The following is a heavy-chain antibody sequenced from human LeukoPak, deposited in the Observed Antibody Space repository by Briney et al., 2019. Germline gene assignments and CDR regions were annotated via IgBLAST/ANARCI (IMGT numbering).Heavy chain of an antibody. D-gene: IGHD6-19*01. CDR3: ASYPRYSSSPPFDY. V-gene: IGHV1-2*02. J-gene: IGHJ4*02. CDR1: GYTFTGQD. Sequence: ASVKVSCKASGYTFTGQDMHWVRQAPGQGLEWMGWINPNTGDTNYAQKLQGRVTMTRDTTISTAYMELSRLTSDDTAVYYCASYPRYSSSPPFDYWGQGTLVTVSS. CDR2: INPNTGDT.